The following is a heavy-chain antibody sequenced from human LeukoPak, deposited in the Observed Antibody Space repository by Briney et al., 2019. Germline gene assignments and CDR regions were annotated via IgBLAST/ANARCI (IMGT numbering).Heavy chain of an antibody. Sequence: SETLSLTCTVSGGSISSGGYYWSWIRQHPGKGLEWIGYIYYSGSTYYNPSLKSRVTISVDTSKNQFSLKLSSVTAADTAVYYCARDLYYDSSNWFDPWGQGTLVTVSS. CDR3: ARDLYYDSSNWFDP. J-gene: IGHJ5*02. CDR2: IYYSGST. CDR1: GGSISSGGYY. D-gene: IGHD3-22*01. V-gene: IGHV4-31*03.